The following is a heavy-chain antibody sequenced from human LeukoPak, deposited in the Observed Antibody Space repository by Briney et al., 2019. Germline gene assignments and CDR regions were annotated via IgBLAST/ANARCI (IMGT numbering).Heavy chain of an antibody. D-gene: IGHD6-13*01. V-gene: IGHV1-69*06. CDR1: GGTFSSYA. Sequence: SVKVSCKASGGTFSSYAISWVRQAPGQGLEWMGGIIPIFGTANYAQKFQGRVTITADKSTSTAYMELSRLRSDDTAVYYCARKYSSSWPSYYYYGMDVWGQGTTVTVSS. CDR3: ARKYSSSWPSYYYYGMDV. J-gene: IGHJ6*02. CDR2: IIPIFGTA.